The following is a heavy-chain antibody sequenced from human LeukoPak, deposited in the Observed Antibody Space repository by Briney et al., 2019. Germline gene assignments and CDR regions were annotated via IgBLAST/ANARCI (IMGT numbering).Heavy chain of an antibody. V-gene: IGHV4-4*07. CDR2: IYTSGST. J-gene: IGHJ4*02. CDR1: GGSLSSYY. D-gene: IGHD2-2*01. CDR3: ARDALYCSSTSCYVKAVDY. Sequence: SETLSLTCTVSGGSLSSYYWSWIRQPAGKGLEWIGRIYTSGSTNYNPSLKSRVTMLVDTSKNQFSLKLSSVTAADTAVYYCARDALYCSSTSCYVKAVDYWGQGTLVTVSS.